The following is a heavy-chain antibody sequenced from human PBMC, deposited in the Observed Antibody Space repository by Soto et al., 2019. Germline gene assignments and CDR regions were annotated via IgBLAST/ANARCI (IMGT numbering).Heavy chain of an antibody. D-gene: IGHD4-4*01. CDR3: AGDPDSHYNDSHASSYP. CDR2: IIPIIGII. J-gene: IGHJ5*02. V-gene: IGHV1-69*08. CDR1: GGTFRTYT. Sequence: QVQLVQSGAEVQKPGSSVKVSCKASGGTFRTYTITWVRQAPGQGLEWMGRIIPIIGIINYAQKFQGRVTISADKFTGTAYMELTGLRSDDTAVYYCAGDPDSHYNDSHASSYPWGQGTLVTVSS.